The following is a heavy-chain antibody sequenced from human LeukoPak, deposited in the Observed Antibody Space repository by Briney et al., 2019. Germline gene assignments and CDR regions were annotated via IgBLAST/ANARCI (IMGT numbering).Heavy chain of an antibody. CDR2: ISWNSGSI. Sequence: GGSLRLSCAASGFTFSSYWMHWVRQAPGKGLVWVSGISWNSGSIGYADSVKGRFTISRDNAKNSLYLQMNSLRAEDTALYYCAKDMTRGIVGATDRWGQGTLVTVSS. CDR3: AKDMTRGIVGATDR. D-gene: IGHD1-26*01. J-gene: IGHJ4*02. V-gene: IGHV3-9*01. CDR1: GFTFSSYW.